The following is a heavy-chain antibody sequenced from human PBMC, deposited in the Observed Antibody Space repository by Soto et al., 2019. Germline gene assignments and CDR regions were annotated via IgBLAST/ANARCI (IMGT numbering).Heavy chain of an antibody. J-gene: IGHJ4*02. CDR2: IIPIFGTA. D-gene: IGHD2-15*01. CDR1: GGTFSSYA. V-gene: IGHV1-69*01. Sequence: QVQLVQSGAEVKKPGSSVKVSCKASGGTFSSYAISWVRQAPGQGLEWMGGIIPIFGTANYAQKLQGRVTITADEYTSTDYMELRSLRSEETAVYYCARDPRYCSGGSCYSGGNYWGQGTLVTVSS. CDR3: ARDPRYCSGGSCYSGGNY.